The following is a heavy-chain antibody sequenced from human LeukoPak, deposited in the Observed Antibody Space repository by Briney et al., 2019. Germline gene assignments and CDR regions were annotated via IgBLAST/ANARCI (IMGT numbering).Heavy chain of an antibody. CDR1: GYTFTSYD. Sequence: ASVKVSCKXSGYTFTSYDINWVRQATGQGLEWMGRMNPNSGNTGYAQKFQGRVTMTRNTSISTAYMELSSLRSEDTAVYYCARGLPLAQLLSRRWFDPWGQGTLVTVSS. J-gene: IGHJ5*02. CDR2: MNPNSGNT. D-gene: IGHD2-2*01. V-gene: IGHV1-8*01. CDR3: ARGLPLAQLLSRRWFDP.